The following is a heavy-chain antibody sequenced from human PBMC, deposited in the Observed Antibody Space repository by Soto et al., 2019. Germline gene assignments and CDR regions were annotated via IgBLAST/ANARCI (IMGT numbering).Heavy chain of an antibody. D-gene: IGHD6-13*01. Sequence: EVHLVESGGGLVQPGGSLRLSCVASGFAFDAYWMHWVRQVPGEGPVWVSRIDYDGTTTTYADSVKGRFTISRDNAKNPLYLHMNGLRAEDTGVYYWTGGPQPSSAGTGAYGGQGTLVTVSS. J-gene: IGHJ4*02. CDR1: GFAFDAYW. CDR3: TGGPQPSSAGTGAY. V-gene: IGHV3-74*01. CDR2: IDYDGTTT.